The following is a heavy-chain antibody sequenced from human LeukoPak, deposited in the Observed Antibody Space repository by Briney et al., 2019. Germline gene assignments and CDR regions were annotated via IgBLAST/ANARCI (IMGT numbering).Heavy chain of an antibody. CDR3: ARENQLLGGAFDI. CDR1: GGSISSGGYS. J-gene: IGHJ3*02. Sequence: PSETLSLTCAVSGGSISSGGYSWSWIRQPPGKGLEWIGYIYHSGSTYYNPSLKSRVTISVDRSKNQFSLKLSSVTAADTAVYYCARENQLLGGAFDIWGQGTMVTVSS. CDR2: IYHSGST. V-gene: IGHV4-30-2*01. D-gene: IGHD2-2*01.